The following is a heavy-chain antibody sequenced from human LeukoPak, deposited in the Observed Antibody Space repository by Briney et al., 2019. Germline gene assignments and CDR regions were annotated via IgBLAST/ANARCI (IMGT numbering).Heavy chain of an antibody. J-gene: IGHJ3*02. CDR3: ARGYYSGSGTFVDAFDI. CDR1: GFTFSSDW. V-gene: IGHV3-7*01. Sequence: GGSLRLSCAVSGFTFSSDWMSWVRQAPGKGLEWVANIKQDGSEQYYVDAMKGRFTISRDNAKNSLYLQMNSLRAEDTAVYYCARGYYSGSGTFVDAFDIWGQGTMVTVSS. D-gene: IGHD3-10*01. CDR2: IKQDGSEQ.